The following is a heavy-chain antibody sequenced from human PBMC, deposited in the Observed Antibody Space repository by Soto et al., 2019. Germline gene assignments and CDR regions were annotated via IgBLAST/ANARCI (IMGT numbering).Heavy chain of an antibody. J-gene: IGHJ5*02. Sequence: QVPLVQSGAEVKKPGSSVTVSCKASGGTFSSYAIHWVRQAPGQGLEWMGGIIPMYGPAKYAQRFQGRVTITADESTTTVYMERTSLTSQDTAVYYCARVTSMVRGVIDNWFDPWGHRTLVTVSS. CDR3: ARVTSMVRGVIDNWFDP. D-gene: IGHD3-10*01. V-gene: IGHV1-69*01. CDR2: IIPMYGPA. CDR1: GGTFSSYA.